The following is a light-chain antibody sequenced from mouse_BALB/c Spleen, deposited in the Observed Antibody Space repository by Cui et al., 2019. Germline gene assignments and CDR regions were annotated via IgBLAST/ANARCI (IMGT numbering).Light chain of an antibody. CDR2: RTA. CDR3: EQYHSYPWT. V-gene: IGKV4-61*01. CDR1: SSISY. Sequence: QIVLTQSAATMCASPWGRDTITCSASSSISYMYCYQQKPGYAPKPWIYRTANLASGVPARFSGSGSGTSYSLTISSMEAEDAATYYCEQYHSYPWTFGGGTKLEIK. J-gene: IGKJ1*01.